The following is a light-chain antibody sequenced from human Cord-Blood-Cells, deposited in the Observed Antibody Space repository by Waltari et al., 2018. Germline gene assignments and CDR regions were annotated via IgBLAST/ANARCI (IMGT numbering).Light chain of an antibody. CDR3: CSYAGSSRV. CDR1: SSDVGGYNL. Sequence: QSALTQPASVSGSPGQSITISCTGTSSDVGGYNLFSWYQQHPGKAPNLMIYEGSKRPSGVSHRFSGSKSGNTASLTISGLQAEDEADYYCCSYAGSSRVFGGGTKLTVL. CDR2: EGS. V-gene: IGLV2-23*01. J-gene: IGLJ3*02.